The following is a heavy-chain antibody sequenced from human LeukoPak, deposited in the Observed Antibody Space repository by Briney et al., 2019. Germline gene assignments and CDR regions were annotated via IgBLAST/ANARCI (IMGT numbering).Heavy chain of an antibody. Sequence: GGSLRLSCEASGFIFSNCWMSWVRQAPGKGLEWVANIREDGSEAYYVDFVKGRFTISRDNDKHSLHLQMNSLRVEDPAVYYCARVLYFRENSYAGPFDQWGQGTLVTVSS. V-gene: IGHV3-7*01. CDR1: GFIFSNCW. CDR3: ARVLYFRENSYAGPFDQ. CDR2: IREDGSEA. J-gene: IGHJ4*02. D-gene: IGHD5-18*01.